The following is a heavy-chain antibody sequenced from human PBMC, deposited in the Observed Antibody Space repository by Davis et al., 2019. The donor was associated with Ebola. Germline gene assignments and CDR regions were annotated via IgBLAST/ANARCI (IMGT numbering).Heavy chain of an antibody. V-gene: IGHV3-72*01. Sequence: GGSLRLPCGVSGLPFSAYFMDWVRLTPSTGLEWVGLSRNQENHYNTEYAASVRGRFTISRDDSKKSMYLQMNSLRTEDTAVYYCVTENGYRFECWGQGTLVTVSS. CDR1: GLPFSAYF. CDR3: VTENGYRFEC. J-gene: IGHJ4*02. D-gene: IGHD1-1*01. CDR2: SRNQENHYNT.